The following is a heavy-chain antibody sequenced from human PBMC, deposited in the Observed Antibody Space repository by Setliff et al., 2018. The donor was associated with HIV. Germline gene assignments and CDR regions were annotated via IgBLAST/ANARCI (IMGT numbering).Heavy chain of an antibody. D-gene: IGHD7-27*01. J-gene: IGHJ4*02. CDR1: GFDFTKYW. CDR2: VYGGDSDT. Sequence: PGESLTISCKASGFDFTKYWIGWVRQMPGKGLEWMGIVYGGDSDTRYNPSFEGQVTMSADRSITTAYLQWSRLKASDTAMYYCATLTNFDHWGQGTLVTVSS. V-gene: IGHV5-51*01. CDR3: ATLTNFDH.